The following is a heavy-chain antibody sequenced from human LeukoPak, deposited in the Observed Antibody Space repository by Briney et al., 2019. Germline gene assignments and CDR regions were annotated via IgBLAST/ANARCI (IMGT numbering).Heavy chain of an antibody. Sequence: SETLSLTCAVSGGSISSSNWWSWVRQPPGKGLEWIGEIYHSGSTNYNPSLKSRVTISVDKSKNQFSLKLSSVTAADTAVYYCARAQNNYDILTGYYSYNWFDPWGQGTLVTVSS. D-gene: IGHD3-9*01. V-gene: IGHV4-4*02. CDR2: IYHSGST. CDR3: ARAQNNYDILTGYYSYNWFDP. J-gene: IGHJ5*02. CDR1: GGSISSSNW.